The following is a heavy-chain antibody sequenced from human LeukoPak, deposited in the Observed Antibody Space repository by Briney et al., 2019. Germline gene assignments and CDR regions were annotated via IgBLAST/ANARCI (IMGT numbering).Heavy chain of an antibody. CDR3: ARIWGPMVRGVFDY. V-gene: IGHV1-18*01. D-gene: IGHD3-10*01. CDR2: ISSYNGNT. Sequence: ASVKVSCKASGYTFTSYGITWVRQAPGQGREWMGWISSYNGNTNYAQKFQGRVTMTTDTSTSTPYMELRSLRSDDTAVYYCARIWGPMVRGVFDYWGQGTLVTVSS. CDR1: GYTFTSYG. J-gene: IGHJ4*02.